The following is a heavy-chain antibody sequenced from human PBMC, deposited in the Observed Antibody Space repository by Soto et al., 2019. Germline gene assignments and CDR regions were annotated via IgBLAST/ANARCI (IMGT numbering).Heavy chain of an antibody. V-gene: IGHV1-8*01. CDR2: MNPNSGNT. D-gene: IGHD6-19*01. Sequence: ASVKVSCKASGYTFTSYDINWVRQATGQGLEWMGWMNPNSGNTDHAQKFQGRVTMTRNTSISTAYMELSSLRSEDTAVYYCARDYSSGYGMDVWGQGTTVTVSS. CDR1: GYTFTSYD. J-gene: IGHJ6*02. CDR3: ARDYSSGYGMDV.